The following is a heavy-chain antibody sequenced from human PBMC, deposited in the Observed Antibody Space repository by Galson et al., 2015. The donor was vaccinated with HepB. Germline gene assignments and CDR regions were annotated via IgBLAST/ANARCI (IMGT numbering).Heavy chain of an antibody. CDR3: ARRSLDYDFWSGATYYGMDV. Sequence: QSGAEVKKPGESLRISCTGSGYSFTSYWISWVRQMPGKGLEWTGRIDPSASYTNYSPSFQGHVTISADKSISTAYLQWSSLKASDTAMYYCARRSLDYDFWSGATYYGMDVWGQWTTVTVSS. CDR2: IDPSASYT. V-gene: IGHV5-10-1*01. D-gene: IGHD3-3*01. CDR1: GYSFTSYW. J-gene: IGHJ6*02.